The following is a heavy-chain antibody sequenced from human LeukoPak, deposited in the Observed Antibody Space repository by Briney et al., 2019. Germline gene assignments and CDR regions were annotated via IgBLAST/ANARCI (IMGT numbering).Heavy chain of an antibody. CDR3: AKDRVVGARGPFDY. D-gene: IGHD1-26*01. CDR2: ISGSGGST. V-gene: IGHV3-23*01. J-gene: IGHJ4*02. CDR1: GFSFRTYS. Sequence: GGSLRLSCAASGFSFRTYSMNWIRQAPGKGLEWVSAISGSGGSTYYADSVKGRFTISRDNSKNTLYLQMNSLRAEDTAVYYCAKDRVVGARGPFDYWGQGTLVTVSS.